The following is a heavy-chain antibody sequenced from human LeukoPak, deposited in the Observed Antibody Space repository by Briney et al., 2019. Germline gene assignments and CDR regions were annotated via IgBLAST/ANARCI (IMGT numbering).Heavy chain of an antibody. Sequence: SQTLSLTCTVSGDSISSGGYYWTWIRQPAGKGLEWIGRMYTTGNTDYNPSLKSRVTISVDTSKNQFSLKLSSVSAADTAVYYCARDRGISVARGVPSWFDPWGKGTLVTVSS. V-gene: IGHV4-61*02. CDR2: MYTTGNT. CDR1: GDSISSGGYY. D-gene: IGHD3-10*01. J-gene: IGHJ5*02. CDR3: ARDRGISVARGVPSWFDP.